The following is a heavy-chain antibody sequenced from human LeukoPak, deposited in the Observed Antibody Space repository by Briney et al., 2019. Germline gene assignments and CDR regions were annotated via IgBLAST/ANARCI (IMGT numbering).Heavy chain of an antibody. J-gene: IGHJ6*02. Sequence: PGGSLRLSCAASGFTFSSYGMPWVRQAPGKGLEWVAVISYDGSNKYYADSVKGRFTISRDNSKNTLYLQMNSLRAEDTAVYYCARAMDVWGQGTTVTVSS. CDR1: GFTFSSYG. V-gene: IGHV3-30*03. CDR3: ARAMDV. CDR2: ISYDGSNK.